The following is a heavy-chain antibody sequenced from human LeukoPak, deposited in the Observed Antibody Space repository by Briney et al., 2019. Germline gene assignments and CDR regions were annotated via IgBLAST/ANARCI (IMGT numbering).Heavy chain of an antibody. Sequence: ASVKVSCKASGYTFTSYDINWVRQATGQGLEWMGWMNPNSGNTGYAQKFQGRVTMTRNTSISTAYMELSSLRSKDTAVYYCARFDFDNYYYYYYMDVWGKGTTVTVSS. D-gene: IGHD3-9*01. CDR3: ARFDFDNYYYYYYMDV. V-gene: IGHV1-8*01. CDR2: MNPNSGNT. CDR1: GYTFTSYD. J-gene: IGHJ6*03.